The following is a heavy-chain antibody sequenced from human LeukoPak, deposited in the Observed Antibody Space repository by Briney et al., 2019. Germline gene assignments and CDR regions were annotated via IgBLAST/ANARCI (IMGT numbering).Heavy chain of an antibody. CDR1: GYTFTSYW. J-gene: IGHJ5*02. V-gene: IGHV5-51*01. CDR3: ARHASNALSNRFDP. D-gene: IGHD2-8*01. CDR2: IYPHDSDT. Sequence: GESLKISCKGSGYTFTSYWIGWVRQMPGKGLEWMGIIYPHDSDTRYSPSFQGQVTISADKSINTAYLQWSSLKASDTAIYYCARHASNALSNRFDPWGQGTLVTVSS.